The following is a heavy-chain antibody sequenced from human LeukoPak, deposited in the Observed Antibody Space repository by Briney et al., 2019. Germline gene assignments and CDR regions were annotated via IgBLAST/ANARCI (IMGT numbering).Heavy chain of an antibody. D-gene: IGHD3-10*01. Sequence: GGSLRLSCAASGFTFSNFAMSWVRQAPGKGLEWVSAITGSGGSTYYADSVKGRFTISRDNSNNTLYLQMNSLRAEDTAVYYCAEGALSSYFDFWGLGTLVTVSS. CDR1: GFTFSNFA. J-gene: IGHJ4*02. CDR2: ITGSGGST. V-gene: IGHV3-23*01. CDR3: AEGALSSYFDF.